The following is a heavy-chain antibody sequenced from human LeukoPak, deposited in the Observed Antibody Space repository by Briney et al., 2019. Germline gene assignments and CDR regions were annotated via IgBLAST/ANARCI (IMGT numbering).Heavy chain of an antibody. Sequence: ASVKVSCKVSGYTLTELSMHWVRQAPGKGLEWMGGFDPEDGETIYAQKFQGRVTMTEDTSTDTAYMELSSLRSEDTAVYYCATRETYCYDREDAFDIWGQGTMVTVSS. CDR3: ATRETYCYDREDAFDI. CDR1: GYTLTELS. V-gene: IGHV1-24*01. CDR2: FDPEDGET. J-gene: IGHJ3*02. D-gene: IGHD3-22*01.